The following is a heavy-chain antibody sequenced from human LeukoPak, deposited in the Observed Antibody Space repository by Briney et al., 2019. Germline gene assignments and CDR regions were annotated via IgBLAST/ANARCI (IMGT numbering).Heavy chain of an antibody. CDR3: AKCTYYDFWSGYQYGMDV. CDR2: IYTSGST. J-gene: IGHJ6*02. V-gene: IGHV4-4*07. CDR1: GGSISSYY. Sequence: SETLSLTCTVSGGSISSYYWSWIRQPAGKGLEWIGRIYTSGSTNYNPSLKSRVTMSVDTSKNQFSLKLRSVTAADTAVYYCAKCTYYDFWSGYQYGMDVWGQGTTVTVSS. D-gene: IGHD3-3*01.